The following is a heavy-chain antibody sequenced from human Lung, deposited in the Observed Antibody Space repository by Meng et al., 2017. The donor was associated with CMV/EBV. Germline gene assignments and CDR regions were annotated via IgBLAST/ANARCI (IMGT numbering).Heavy chain of an antibody. CDR2: IVGSGRTT. CDR3: ATSSLRGRITIFGVVFPLDS. J-gene: IGHJ4*02. V-gene: IGHV3-23*01. CDR1: GFTLNNNA. D-gene: IGHD3-3*01. Sequence: GGSLRLXCVVSGFTLNNNAMTWVRQAPGKGLEWVSTIVGSGRTTYYADSVKGRFTISRDSSKNTLYLEMNSLGAEDTAVYYCATSSLRGRITIFGVVFPLDSWXQGTXVTVSS.